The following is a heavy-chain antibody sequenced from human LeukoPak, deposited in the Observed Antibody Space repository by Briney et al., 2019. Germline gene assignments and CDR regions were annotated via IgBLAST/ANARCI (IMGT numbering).Heavy chain of an antibody. D-gene: IGHD3-10*01. CDR2: INPNSGGT. CDR3: AREAEYYYGSGRRNWFDP. CDR1: GYTFTGYY. V-gene: IGHV1-2*02. J-gene: IGHJ5*02. Sequence: ASVKGSCKASGYTFTGYYMHWVRQAPGQGLEWMGWINPNSGGTNYAQKLQGRVTMTRDTSISTAYMELSRLRSDDTAVYYCAREAEYYYGSGRRNWFDPWGQGTLVTVSS.